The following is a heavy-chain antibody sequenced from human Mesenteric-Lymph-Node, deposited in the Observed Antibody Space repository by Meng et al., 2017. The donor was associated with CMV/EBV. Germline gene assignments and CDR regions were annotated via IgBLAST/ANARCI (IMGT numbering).Heavy chain of an antibody. CDR2: INHSGST. D-gene: IGHD6-13*01. Sequence: QVQLQQWGAGLLKPSETLSLTCAVYGGSFSGYYWSWIRQPPGKGLEWIXEINHSGSTNYNPSLKSRVTISVDTSKNQFSLKLSSVTAADTAVYYCARSSWYGLDYWGQGTLVTVSS. CDR3: ARSSWYGLDY. J-gene: IGHJ4*02. CDR1: GGSFSGYY. V-gene: IGHV4-34*01.